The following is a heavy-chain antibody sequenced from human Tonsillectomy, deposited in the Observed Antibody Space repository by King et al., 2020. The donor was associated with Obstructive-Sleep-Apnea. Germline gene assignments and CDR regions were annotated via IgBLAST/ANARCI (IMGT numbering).Heavy chain of an antibody. CDR1: GFTFRNYA. Sequence: VQLVESGGGLVQPGGSLRLSCAASGFTFRNYAMSWVRQPPGKGLEWVSATTGGADSTYYADSVKGRFTISRDNSQNTLYLQMNSLRVDAPAIYYCAKAWGVRGAYADYWGQGTLVTASS. CDR2: TTGGADST. J-gene: IGHJ4*02. CDR3: AKAWGVRGAYADY. V-gene: IGHV3-23*04. D-gene: IGHD3-10*01.